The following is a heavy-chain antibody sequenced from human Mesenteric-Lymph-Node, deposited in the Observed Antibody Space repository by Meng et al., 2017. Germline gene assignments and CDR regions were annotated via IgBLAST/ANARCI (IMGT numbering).Heavy chain of an antibody. D-gene: IGHD2-21*01. Sequence: ASVMISCKASGGTFSSYAISWVRQAPGQGLEWMGIINPSGGSTSYAQKFQGRVTMTRDTSTSTVYMELSSLRSEDTAVYYCARGAQAYCGGDCWGQGTLVTVSS. CDR2: INPSGGST. CDR3: ARGAQAYCGGDC. J-gene: IGHJ4*02. CDR1: GGTFSSYA. V-gene: IGHV1-46*01.